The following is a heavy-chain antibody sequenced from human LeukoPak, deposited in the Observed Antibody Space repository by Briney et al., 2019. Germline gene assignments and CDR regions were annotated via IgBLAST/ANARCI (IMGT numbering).Heavy chain of an antibody. J-gene: IGHJ4*02. CDR3: ANLGGYCSSTSCYRPVDY. D-gene: IGHD2-2*02. V-gene: IGHV3-30*18. CDR2: ISPDGTNK. CDR1: GFIFNEFG. Sequence: GGSLRLSCAASGFIFNEFGMHWVRQAPGKGLEWVAVISPDGTNKDYADSVKGRFTISRDNSKNTVSLQMDSLRDEDTALYYCANLGGYCSSTSCYRPVDYWGQGTLVTVSS.